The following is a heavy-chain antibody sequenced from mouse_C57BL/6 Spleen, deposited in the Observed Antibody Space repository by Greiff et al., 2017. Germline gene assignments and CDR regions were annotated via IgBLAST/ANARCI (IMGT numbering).Heavy chain of an antibody. CDR2: LYPGSGNT. V-gene: IGHV1-84*01. J-gene: IGHJ4*01. Sequence: QVQLQQSGPELVKPGASVKISCKASGYTFTSYYINWVKQRPGQGLAWIGWLYPGSGNTKYNAKFKGKATLTVDASSSTAYMQLSSLTCEDSAVYFCARRPHYYAMDDWGQGTAVTVSS. CDR3: ARRPHYYAMDD. CDR1: GYTFTSYY.